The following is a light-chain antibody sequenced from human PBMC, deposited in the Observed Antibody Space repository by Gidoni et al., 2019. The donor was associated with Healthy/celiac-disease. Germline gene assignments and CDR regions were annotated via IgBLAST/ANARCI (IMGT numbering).Light chain of an antibody. CDR2: GAS. Sequence: EIAMTQSPATLSVSPGERATLSCRASQSVSSNLAWYQQKPGQAPRLLIYGASTRATGIPARFSGSGSGTEFTLTISSLQSEDFAVYFCQQYNNSPLTFGQGTKVEIK. J-gene: IGKJ1*01. CDR1: QSVSSN. V-gene: IGKV3-15*01. CDR3: QQYNNSPLT.